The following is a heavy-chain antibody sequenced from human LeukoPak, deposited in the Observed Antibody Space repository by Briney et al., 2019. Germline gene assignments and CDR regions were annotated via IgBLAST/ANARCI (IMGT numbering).Heavy chain of an antibody. D-gene: IGHD3-10*01. Sequence: PSETLSLTCTVSGGSISSSSYYWGWIRQPPGKGLEWIGSIYYSGSTYYNPSLKSRVTISVDTSKNQFSLKLSSVTAADTAVYYCAINYGSGSYRSGAFDIWGQGTMVTVSS. CDR2: IYYSGST. V-gene: IGHV4-39*07. CDR1: GGSISSSSYY. J-gene: IGHJ3*02. CDR3: AINYGSGSYRSGAFDI.